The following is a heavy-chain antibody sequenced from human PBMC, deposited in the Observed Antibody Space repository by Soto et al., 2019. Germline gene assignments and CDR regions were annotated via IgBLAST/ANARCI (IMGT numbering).Heavy chain of an antibody. V-gene: IGHV3-53*01. CDR3: ARDDRITVSRRWDGMDV. D-gene: IGHD4-4*01. CDR1: GFTVSSNY. CDR2: IYSGGST. J-gene: IGHJ6*02. Sequence: PGGSLRLSCAASGFTVSSNYMSWVRQAPGKGLEWVSVIYSGGSTYYADSVKGRFTISRDNSKNTLYLQMNSLRAEDTAVYYCARDDRITVSRRWDGMDVWGQGTTVTVSS.